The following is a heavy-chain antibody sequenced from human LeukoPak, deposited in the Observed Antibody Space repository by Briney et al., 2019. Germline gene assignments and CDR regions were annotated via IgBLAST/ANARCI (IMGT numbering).Heavy chain of an antibody. V-gene: IGHV3-11*05. D-gene: IGHD3-22*01. Sequence: GGSLRLSCTASGFTFSSFAMTWIRQAPGKGLEWVSYISSSSSDTNYADSVKGRFTISRDNAKNSLFLQMNSLRAEDTAVYYCARGGISSGYYYWGQGTLVTVSS. CDR1: GFTFSSFA. CDR2: ISSSSSDT. J-gene: IGHJ4*02. CDR3: ARGGISSGYYY.